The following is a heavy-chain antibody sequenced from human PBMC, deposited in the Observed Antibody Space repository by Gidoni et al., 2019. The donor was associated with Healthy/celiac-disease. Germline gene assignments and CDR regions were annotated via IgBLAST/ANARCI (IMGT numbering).Heavy chain of an antibody. J-gene: IGHJ3*02. CDR3: ARTGPEITMIVVAQAFDI. CDR1: GFPFSSYS. CDR2: IRSSSSYI. Sequence: EVQLVESGGGLVKPGGSLRLSCAASGFPFSSYSMNWVRQAPGKGLEWVSSIRSSSSYIYYADSVKGRFTISRDNAKNSLYLQMNSMRAEDTAVYYCARTGPEITMIVVAQAFDIWGQGTMVTVSS. V-gene: IGHV3-21*06. D-gene: IGHD3-22*01.